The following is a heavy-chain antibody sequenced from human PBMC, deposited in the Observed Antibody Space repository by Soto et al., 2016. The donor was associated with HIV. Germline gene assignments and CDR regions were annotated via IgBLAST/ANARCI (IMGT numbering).Heavy chain of an antibody. CDR2: INSDGSRT. J-gene: IGHJ6*03. D-gene: IGHD1-7*01. Sequence: EVQLVESGGGLVQPGGSLRLSCAASGFTFSSYWMHWVRQAPGKGLVWVSRINSDGSRTSYADSVKGRFTISRDNAKNSLYLQMNSLRAEDTAVYYCARDPRTTNYYYYMDVWGKGTTVTVSS. V-gene: IGHV3-74*01. CDR1: GFTFSSYW. CDR3: ARDPRTTNYYYYMDV.